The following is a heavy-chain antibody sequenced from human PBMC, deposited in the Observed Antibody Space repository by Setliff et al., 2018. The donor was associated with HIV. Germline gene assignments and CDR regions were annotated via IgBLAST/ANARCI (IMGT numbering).Heavy chain of an antibody. CDR2: LATDESVT. Sequence: GESLKISCAASGFTLRNHVMHWVRQTPGKGLEWVAALATDESVTNYADSVRGRLTISRDNSKNTMFLQMNSLRLDDTAVYYCAREGGSSGHAGFFGPWGQGTLVTVSS. D-gene: IGHD6-19*01. CDR1: GFTLRNHV. V-gene: IGHV3-30*03. J-gene: IGHJ5*02. CDR3: AREGGSSGHAGFFGP.